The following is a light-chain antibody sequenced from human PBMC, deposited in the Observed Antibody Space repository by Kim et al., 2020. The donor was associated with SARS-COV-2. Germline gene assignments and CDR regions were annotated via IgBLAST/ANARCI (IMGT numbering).Light chain of an antibody. Sequence: ASVGDRVTITCRASQYISSWLAWYQQKPGKAPKLLIYEASSVQTGVPSRFSGSGSGTEFTLTISSLQPDDFATYYCQQHNSYPWTFGQGTKVDIK. CDR1: QYISSW. CDR2: EAS. CDR3: QQHNSYPWT. V-gene: IGKV1-5*03. J-gene: IGKJ1*01.